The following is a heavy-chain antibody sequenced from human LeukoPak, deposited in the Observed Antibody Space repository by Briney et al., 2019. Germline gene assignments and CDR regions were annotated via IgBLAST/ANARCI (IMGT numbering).Heavy chain of an antibody. Sequence: GGSLRLSCAASGFTFSSYWMSWVRQAPGKGLEWVANIQQDGSEKYYVDSVKGRFTISRDNAKNSLYLQMNSLRAEDTAVYYCARVFSDFWSGYSYGWWFDPWGQGTLVTVSS. D-gene: IGHD3-3*01. CDR2: IQQDGSEK. J-gene: IGHJ5*02. V-gene: IGHV3-7*01. CDR1: GFTFSSYW. CDR3: ARVFSDFWSGYSYGWWFDP.